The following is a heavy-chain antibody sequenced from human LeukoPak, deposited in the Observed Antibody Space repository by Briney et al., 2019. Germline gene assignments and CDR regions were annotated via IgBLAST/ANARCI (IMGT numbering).Heavy chain of an antibody. Sequence: GESLKISCKGSGYSFNSYWIGWVRQMPGKGLEWMGIIYPGDSDARYSPSFQGQVTISADKSISTAYLQWSSLKASDNAMYYCARPRSVTMVRGVIIFSEIDYWGQGTLVTVSS. V-gene: IGHV5-51*01. CDR3: ARPRSVTMVRGVIIFSEIDY. J-gene: IGHJ4*02. CDR1: GYSFNSYW. CDR2: IYPGDSDA. D-gene: IGHD3-10*01.